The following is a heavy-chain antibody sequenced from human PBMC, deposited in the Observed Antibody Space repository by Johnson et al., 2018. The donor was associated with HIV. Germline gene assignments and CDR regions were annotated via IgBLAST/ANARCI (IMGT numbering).Heavy chain of an antibody. D-gene: IGHD2-15*01. V-gene: IGHV3-30*04. CDR3: AKGDNVGAYWAPLDAFDI. CDR2: VSYDGTNE. J-gene: IGHJ3*02. Sequence: QMQLVESGGGVVQPGRSLRLSCAASGFTFSSYAMHWVRQAPGMGLEWVAFVSYDGTNEFYADSVKGRFTVPRDSSKNTLFLQMNSLRAEDTAVYFCAKGDNVGAYWAPLDAFDIWGQGTMVTVSS. CDR1: GFTFSSYA.